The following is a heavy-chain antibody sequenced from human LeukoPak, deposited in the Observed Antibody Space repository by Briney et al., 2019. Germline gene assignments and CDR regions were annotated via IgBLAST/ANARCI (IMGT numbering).Heavy chain of an antibody. CDR2: IYYSGST. D-gene: IGHD4/OR15-4a*01. CDR3: ARLHYGDGRNTNPDLFDP. CDR1: GGSISSNSYY. V-gene: IGHV4-39*02. Sequence: SETLSLTCTVSGGSISSNSYYWGWIRQPPGKGLEWIGSIYYSGSTYYNPSLKSRVTISVDTSKNHFSLKLSSVTAADTAVYYCARLHYGDGRNTNPDLFDPWGQGTLVTVPS. J-gene: IGHJ5*02.